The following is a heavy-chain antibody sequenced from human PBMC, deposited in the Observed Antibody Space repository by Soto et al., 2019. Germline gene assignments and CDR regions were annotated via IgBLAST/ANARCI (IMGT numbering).Heavy chain of an antibody. J-gene: IGHJ6*02. CDR2: IGGSGGST. CDR1: GFTFSSYA. Sequence: EVQLLESGGGLVQPGGSLRLSCAASGFTFSSYAMSWVRQAPGKGLEWVSAIGGSGGSTYYADSVKGRFTISRDNSKNTLYLQMNSLRAEDTAVYYCAKDPGSYYDIFYYYGMDVWGQGTTVTVSS. D-gene: IGHD3-9*01. CDR3: AKDPGSYYDIFYYYGMDV. V-gene: IGHV3-23*01.